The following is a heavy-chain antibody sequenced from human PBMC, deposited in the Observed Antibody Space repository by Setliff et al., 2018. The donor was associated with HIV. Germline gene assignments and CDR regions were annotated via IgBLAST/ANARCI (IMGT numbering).Heavy chain of an antibody. CDR3: ATDDYNGDSFDN. CDR1: GYTFIHYD. D-gene: IGHD4-4*01. J-gene: IGHJ4*02. CDR2: INPSGGST. V-gene: IGHV1-2*02. Sequence: ASVKVSCKASGYTFIHYDVSWVRQAPGQGPEWMGVINPSGGSTIYAQKFQGRVTLTRDTSISTAYMEVSNLRSDDTAVYYCATDDYNGDSFDNWGQGTLVTVSS.